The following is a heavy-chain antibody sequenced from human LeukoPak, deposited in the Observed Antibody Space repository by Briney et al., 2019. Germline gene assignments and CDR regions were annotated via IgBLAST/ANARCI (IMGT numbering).Heavy chain of an antibody. CDR3: ARDRAAGSDWLDP. CDR2: IYYSGRT. D-gene: IGHD3-10*01. Sequence: KPSETLSLTCTVSGGSISSYYWSWIRQPPGKGLEWIGYIYYSGRTKYNPSLKSRVTMSVDTSKKQFSLNMTSMTAADTAVYYCARDRAAGSDWLDPWGQGTLVTVSS. V-gene: IGHV4-59*01. J-gene: IGHJ5*02. CDR1: GGSISSYY.